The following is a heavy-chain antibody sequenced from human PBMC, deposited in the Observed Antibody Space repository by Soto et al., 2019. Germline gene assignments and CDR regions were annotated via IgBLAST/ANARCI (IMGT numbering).Heavy chain of an antibody. V-gene: IGHV3-33*01. Sequence: QVQLVESGGGVVQPGRSLRLSCAASGFTFRNYGMHWVRQAPGKGLEWVAVIWYDGSNKYYADSVNGRFTISRDNSKNTLHLQMNSLRAEDTAVYYCTRDVSSRYFALWGRGSLVTVSS. J-gene: IGHJ2*01. CDR2: IWYDGSNK. CDR1: GFTFRNYG. CDR3: TRDVSSRYFAL.